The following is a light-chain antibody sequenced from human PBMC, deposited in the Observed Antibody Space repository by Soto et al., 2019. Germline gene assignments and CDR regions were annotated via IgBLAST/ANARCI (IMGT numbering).Light chain of an antibody. V-gene: IGKV1-8*01. CDR3: QQYYTYPPWT. J-gene: IGKJ1*01. Sequence: AIRMTQSPSSFSASTGDRVTITCRASQNISSYLAWYQQKPGKAPKLLIFAASTLPSGVPSRFSGSGSGTDFTLTISCLQSEEFATYYCQQYYTYPPWTFGQGTKVEV. CDR1: QNISSY. CDR2: AAS.